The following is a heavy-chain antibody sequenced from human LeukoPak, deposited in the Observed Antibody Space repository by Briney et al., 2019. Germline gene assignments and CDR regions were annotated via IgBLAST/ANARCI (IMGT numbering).Heavy chain of an antibody. Sequence: GSLRLSCAASGFTFSSYAMSWVRQAPGKGLEWIGYIYYSGSTNYNPSLKSRVTISVDTSKNQFSLKLSSVTAADTAVYYCARGDYLSNWFDPWGQETLVTVSS. CDR3: ARGDYLSNWFDP. CDR1: GFTFSSYA. V-gene: IGHV4-59*01. CDR2: IYYSGST. J-gene: IGHJ5*02. D-gene: IGHD4-17*01.